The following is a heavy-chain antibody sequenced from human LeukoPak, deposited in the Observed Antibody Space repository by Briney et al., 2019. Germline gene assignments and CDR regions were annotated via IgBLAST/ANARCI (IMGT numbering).Heavy chain of an antibody. Sequence: PSETLSLTCTVSGNFISSGFYWVWLRQNPGKGLQWIGSLYSTGTTYYNPSLAGRVTVSTDSSKNQLSLKLRSVTAADTAVYYCAGQWAVANTRRFAIWGQGSRVTVSS. CDR2: LYSTGTT. V-gene: IGHV4-38-2*02. CDR1: GNFISSGFY. CDR3: AGQWAVANTRRFAI. J-gene: IGHJ3*02. D-gene: IGHD6-19*01.